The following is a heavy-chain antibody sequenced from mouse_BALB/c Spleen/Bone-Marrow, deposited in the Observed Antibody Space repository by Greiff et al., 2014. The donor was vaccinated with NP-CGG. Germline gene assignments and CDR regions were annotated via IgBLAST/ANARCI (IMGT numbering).Heavy chain of an antibody. Sequence: VQLQESGSVLVRPGASVKLSCKASGYTFTSSWMHWAKQRPGQGLEWIGEIHPNSGNTNYNEKFKGKATLTVGTSSSTAYVDLSSLTSEDSAVYYCANYYGSSPYWGQGTTLTVSS. CDR1: GYTFTSSW. CDR3: ANYYGSSPY. J-gene: IGHJ2*01. CDR2: IHPNSGNT. D-gene: IGHD1-1*01. V-gene: IGHV1S130*01.